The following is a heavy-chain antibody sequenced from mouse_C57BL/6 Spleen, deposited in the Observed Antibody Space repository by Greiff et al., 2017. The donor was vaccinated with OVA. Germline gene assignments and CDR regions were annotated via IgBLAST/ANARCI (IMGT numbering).Heavy chain of an antibody. CDR1: GYTFTDYY. J-gene: IGHJ3*01. V-gene: IGHV1-26*01. D-gene: IGHD2-4*01. CDR2: INPNNGGT. Sequence: EVQLQQSGPELVKPGASVKISCKASGYTFTDYYMNWVKQSHGKSLEWIGDINPNNGGTSYNQKFKGKATLTVDKSSSTAYMELRSLTSEDSAVYYCARRGDYDDSWFAYWGQGTLVTVSA. CDR3: ARRGDYDDSWFAY.